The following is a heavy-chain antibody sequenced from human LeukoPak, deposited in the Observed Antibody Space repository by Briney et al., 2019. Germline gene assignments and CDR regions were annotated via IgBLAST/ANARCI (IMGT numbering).Heavy chain of an antibody. V-gene: IGHV3-23*01. CDR2: ISGSADNT. J-gene: IGHJ4*02. Sequence: GGSLRLSCAASGFTFSNYAMSWVRQAPGKGLEWVSIISGSADNTHYADSVKGRFTLSRDNSKNTLYLQMNTLRAEDTAIYYCARRGWLVNFDYWGQGTLVTVSS. D-gene: IGHD6-19*01. CDR1: GFTFSNYA. CDR3: ARRGWLVNFDY.